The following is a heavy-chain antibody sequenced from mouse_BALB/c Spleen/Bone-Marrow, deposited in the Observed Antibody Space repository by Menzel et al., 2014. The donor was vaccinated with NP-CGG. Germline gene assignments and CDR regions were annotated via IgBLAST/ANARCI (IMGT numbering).Heavy chain of an antibody. D-gene: IGHD1-1*01. CDR3: ARDGSSYEGNYFDY. V-gene: IGHV5-6-3*01. J-gene: IGHJ2*01. Sequence: EVHLVESGGGLVQPGGSLKLSCAASGFTFSSYGMSWVRQTPDKRLELVATINSNGGSTYYPDSVKGRFTISRDNAKNTLYLQMSSLKSEDTAMYYCARDGSSYEGNYFDYWSQGTTLTVSS. CDR1: GFTFSSYG. CDR2: INSNGGST.